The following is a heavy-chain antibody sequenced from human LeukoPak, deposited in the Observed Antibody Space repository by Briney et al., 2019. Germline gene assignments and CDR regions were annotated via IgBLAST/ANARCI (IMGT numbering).Heavy chain of an antibody. D-gene: IGHD6-6*01. CDR3: ARAGVYSSYRASFDY. CDR2: INHSGST. Sequence: SETLSLTCAVYGGSFSGYYWSWIRQPPGKGLEWIGEINHSGSTNYNPSLKSRVTISVDMSKNQFSLKLSSVTAADTAVYYCARAGVYSSYRASFDYWGQGTLVTVSS. V-gene: IGHV4-34*01. CDR1: GGSFSGYY. J-gene: IGHJ4*02.